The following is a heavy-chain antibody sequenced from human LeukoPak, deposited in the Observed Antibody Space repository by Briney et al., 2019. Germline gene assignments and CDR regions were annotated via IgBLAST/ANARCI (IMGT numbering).Heavy chain of an antibody. D-gene: IGHD1-1*01. J-gene: IGHJ3*02. CDR3: ARDRTRGAFDI. Sequence: SETLSLTCAVYGGSFSGYYWSWIRQPPGKGLEWIGEINHSGSTNYNPSLKSRVTISVDTSKNQFSLKLSSVTAADTAVYYCARDRTRGAFDIWGQGTMVTVSS. V-gene: IGHV4-34*01. CDR2: INHSGST. CDR1: GGSFSGYY.